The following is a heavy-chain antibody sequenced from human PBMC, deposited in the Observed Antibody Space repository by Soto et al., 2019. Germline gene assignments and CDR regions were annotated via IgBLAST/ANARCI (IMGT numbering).Heavy chain of an antibody. Sequence: VKVSCKASGYTFTSYGISWVRQAPGQGLEWMGWISAYNGNTNYAQKLQGRVTMTTDTSTSTAYMELRSLRSDDTAVYYCARASAYYDSSGYRTTPLYFDYWGQGTLVTVSS. V-gene: IGHV1-18*01. CDR2: ISAYNGNT. CDR3: ARASAYYDSSGYRTTPLYFDY. D-gene: IGHD3-22*01. CDR1: GYTFTSYG. J-gene: IGHJ4*02.